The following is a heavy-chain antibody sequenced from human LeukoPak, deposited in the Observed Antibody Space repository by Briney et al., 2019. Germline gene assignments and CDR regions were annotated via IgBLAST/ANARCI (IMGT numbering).Heavy chain of an antibody. CDR1: GFSLGPTGVG. J-gene: IGHJ3*01. V-gene: IGHV2-5*02. D-gene: IGHD3-16*02. CDR3: AHLMITFGGVIGEDAFDF. Sequence: SGPTLVNPTQTLTLTCTFSGFSLGPTGVGVGWIRQPPGKALEWLAVVYWDNDKRYSPFLRTRLTIAKDTSKNQVVLTMTDMDPEGSATYYCAHLMITFGGVIGEDAFDFWGQGTMVTVSS. CDR2: VYWDNDK.